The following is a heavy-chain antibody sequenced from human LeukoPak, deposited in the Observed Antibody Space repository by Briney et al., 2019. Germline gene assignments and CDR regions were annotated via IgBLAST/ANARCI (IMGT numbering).Heavy chain of an antibody. D-gene: IGHD4-17*01. V-gene: IGHV4-39*01. CDR1: GGSISSSSYY. CDR3: TRVRVGASP. Sequence: PSETLSLTCTVSGGSISSSSYYWGWIRQPPGKGLEWIGSIYYSGSTYYNPSLKSRVTISVDTSKNQFSLKLSSVTAADTAVYYCTRVRVGASPWAQGILVTVSS. CDR2: IYYSGST. J-gene: IGHJ4*02.